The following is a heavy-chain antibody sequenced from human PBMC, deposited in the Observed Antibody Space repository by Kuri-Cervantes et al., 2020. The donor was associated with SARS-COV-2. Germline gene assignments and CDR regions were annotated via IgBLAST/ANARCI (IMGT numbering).Heavy chain of an antibody. CDR2: ISAYNGNT. CDR1: GYTFTSYG. D-gene: IGHD4-11*01. Sequence: ASVKVSCKASGYTFTSYGISWVRQAPGQGLEWMGWISAYNGNTNYAQKLQGRVTMTRDTSTSTVYMELSSLRSEDTAVYYCARDGDYSNYGMYYFDYWDQGTLVTVSS. CDR3: ARDGDYSNYGMYYFDY. J-gene: IGHJ4*02. V-gene: IGHV1-18*01.